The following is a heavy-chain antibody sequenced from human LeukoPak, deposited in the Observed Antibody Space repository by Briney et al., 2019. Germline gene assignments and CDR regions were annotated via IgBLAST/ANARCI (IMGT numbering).Heavy chain of an antibody. Sequence: GESLKISCKASGYSFTNFWIGWVRQMPGKGLEWMGIIQPGDSDTKYSPSFQGQVTISADRSLSTAHLQWSSLKASDTAIYYCARRQPVAGTRITYFDYWGQGTLVTVSS. CDR2: IQPGDSDT. D-gene: IGHD6-19*01. V-gene: IGHV5-51*01. CDR1: GYSFTNFW. CDR3: ARRQPVAGTRITYFDY. J-gene: IGHJ4*02.